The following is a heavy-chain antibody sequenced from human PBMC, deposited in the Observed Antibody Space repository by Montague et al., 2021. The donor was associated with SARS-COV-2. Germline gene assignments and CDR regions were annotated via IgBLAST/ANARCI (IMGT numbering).Heavy chain of an antibody. CDR2: IKSKTDGGTT. J-gene: IGHJ6*02. CDR1: GLIFSNAW. V-gene: IGHV3-15*01. D-gene: IGHD5-12*01. CDR3: TTGWLTYGMDV. Sequence: YLRLSCAASGLIFSNAWMSWVRQAPGKGLEWVGRIKSKTDGGTTDYAAPVKGRFTISRDDSKKTLYLQMNSLKVEDTAVYSCTTGWLTYGMDVWGQGTTVTVSS.